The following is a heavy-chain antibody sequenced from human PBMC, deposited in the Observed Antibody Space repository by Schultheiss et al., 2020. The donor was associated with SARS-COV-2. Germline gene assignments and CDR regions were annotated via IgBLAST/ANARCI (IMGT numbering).Heavy chain of an antibody. Sequence: GGSLRLSCAASGFTFSSYDMHWVRQAPGKGLEWISYISSSGTAIYYADSMKGRFTISRDSSKNTVYLQMHSLRAEDTAVYYCARGRLSSASGWYFDYWGQGTLVTVSS. CDR2: ISSSGTAI. V-gene: IGHV3-48*01. CDR1: GFTFSSYD. D-gene: IGHD6-19*01. CDR3: ARGRLSSASGWYFDY. J-gene: IGHJ4*02.